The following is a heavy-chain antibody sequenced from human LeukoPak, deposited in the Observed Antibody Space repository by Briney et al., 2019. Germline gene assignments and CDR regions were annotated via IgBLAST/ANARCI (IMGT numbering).Heavy chain of an antibody. D-gene: IGHD1-1*01. CDR2: INTDGSTT. J-gene: IGHJ4*02. V-gene: IGHV3-74*01. Sequence: PGGSLRLSCTVSGFTFSSYWMHWVRQAPGKGLVWVSRINTDGSTTSYADSVKGRFTISRDNAKNTLYLQMNSLRAEDTAVYYCARETTGSYDLDYWGQGTPLTVSS. CDR3: ARETTGSYDLDY. CDR1: GFTFSSYW.